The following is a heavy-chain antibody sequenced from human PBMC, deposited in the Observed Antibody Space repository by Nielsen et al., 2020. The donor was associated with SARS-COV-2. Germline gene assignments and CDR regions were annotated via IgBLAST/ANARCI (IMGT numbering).Heavy chain of an antibody. CDR1: GGSISSYY. Sequence: SETLSLTYTVSGGSISSYYWSWIRQPPGKGLEWIGSIYYSGSTYYNPSLKSRVTISVDTSKNQFSLKLSSVTAADTAVYYCARQGVKAVAGSDYWGQGTLVTVSS. D-gene: IGHD6-19*01. V-gene: IGHV4-59*05. J-gene: IGHJ4*02. CDR2: IYYSGST. CDR3: ARQGVKAVAGSDY.